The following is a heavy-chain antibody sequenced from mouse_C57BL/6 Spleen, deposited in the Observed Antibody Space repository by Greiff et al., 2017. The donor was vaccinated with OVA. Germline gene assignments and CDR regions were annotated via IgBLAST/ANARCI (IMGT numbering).Heavy chain of an antibody. CDR2: ISSGGSYT. V-gene: IGHV5-6*02. Sequence: DVMLVESGGDLVKPGGSLKLSCAASGFTFSSYGMSWVRQTPDKRLEWVATISSGGSYTYYPDSVKGRFTISRDNAKNTLYLQMSSLKSEDTAMYYCAREDGSSYGYFDVWGTGTTVTVSS. D-gene: IGHD1-1*01. CDR1: GFTFSSYG. CDR3: AREDGSSYGYFDV. J-gene: IGHJ1*03.